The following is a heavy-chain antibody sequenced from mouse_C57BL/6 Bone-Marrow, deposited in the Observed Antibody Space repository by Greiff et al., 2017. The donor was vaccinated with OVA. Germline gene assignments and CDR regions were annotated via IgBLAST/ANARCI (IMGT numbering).Heavy chain of an antibody. Sequence: QVQLKQPGTELVKPGASVKLSCKASGYTFTSYWMHWVKQRPGQGLEWIGNINPSNGGTNYNEKFKSKATLTVDKSSSTAYMQLSSLTSEDSAVYYCARSELLLRYPYYAMDYWGQGTSVTVSS. V-gene: IGHV1-53*01. CDR2: INPSNGGT. CDR1: GYTFTSYW. CDR3: ARSELLLRYPYYAMDY. J-gene: IGHJ4*01. D-gene: IGHD1-1*01.